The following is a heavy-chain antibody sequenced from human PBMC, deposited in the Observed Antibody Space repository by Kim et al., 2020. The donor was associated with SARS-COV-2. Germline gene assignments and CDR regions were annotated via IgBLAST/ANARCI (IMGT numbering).Heavy chain of an antibody. CDR2: ISYDGSHK. J-gene: IGHJ4*02. CDR3: AKSFSGSYFGYDY. CDR1: GFTFNTYG. V-gene: IGHV3-30*18. D-gene: IGHD1-26*01. Sequence: GGSLRLSCAASGFTFNTYGMHWVRQAPGKGLEWVAVISYDGSHKYYEDSVKGRFTISRDNSKNTLYLQMNSLRIEDTAVCYCAKSFSGSYFGYDYWGQGTLVTVS.